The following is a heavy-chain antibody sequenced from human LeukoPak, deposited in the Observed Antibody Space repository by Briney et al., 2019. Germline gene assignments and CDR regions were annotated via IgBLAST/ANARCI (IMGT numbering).Heavy chain of an antibody. CDR1: GGSISSDY. CDR3: ARGYDYVWGSYRPFDY. D-gene: IGHD3-16*02. Sequence: SETLSLTCTVSGGSISSDYWSWIRQPAGKGMGWIGRSYTSGSTNYNPSLKSRVTMSVDTSKNQFSLKLSSVTAADTAVYYCARGYDYVWGSYRPFDYWGQGTLVTVSS. V-gene: IGHV4-4*07. CDR2: SYTSGST. J-gene: IGHJ4*02.